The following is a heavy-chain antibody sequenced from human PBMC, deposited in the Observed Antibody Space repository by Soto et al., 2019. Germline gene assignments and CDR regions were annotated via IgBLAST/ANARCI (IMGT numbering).Heavy chain of an antibody. CDR3: XXXXXXXXXXXXXAFYYGMDV. V-gene: IGHV1-18*01. Sequence: QVQLVQSGAEVKKPGASVKVSCKASGYTFNAYTVTWVRQAPGQGLEWMGWITVYNGFTNYAPKLQGRVTMTADTXXXXXXXXXXXXXXXXXXXXXXXXXXXXXXXXXXXAFYYGMDVWGQGTTVTVSS. CDR1: GYTFNAYT. CDR2: ITVYNGFT. J-gene: IGHJ6*02.